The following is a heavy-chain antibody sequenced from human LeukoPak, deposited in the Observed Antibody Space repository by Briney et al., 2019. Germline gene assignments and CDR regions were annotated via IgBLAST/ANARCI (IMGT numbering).Heavy chain of an antibody. V-gene: IGHV4-61*01. J-gene: IGHJ4*02. CDR1: GASVSSGTYY. CDR3: LRDGDY. Sequence: SETLSLTCTVSGASVSSGTYYWSWVRQPPGKGLEWIGYIYYTGSTSYNPSPKSRVTISVDSSKNQFSLRLSSVTAADTAVYYCLRDGDYWGQGTEVTVSS. CDR2: IYYTGST.